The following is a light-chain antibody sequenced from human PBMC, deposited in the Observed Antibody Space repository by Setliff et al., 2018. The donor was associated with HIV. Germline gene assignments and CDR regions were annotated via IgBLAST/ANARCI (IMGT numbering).Light chain of an antibody. Sequence: QSALAQPASVSGSPGQAITISCTGTSDDIGRYYYVSWYQQLPGKAPKLIMYDVSHRPSGVSTRFSGSKSGDTASQTISGLQAEDEAHYYCTSYTINTLYVFGSGTKVTVL. V-gene: IGLV2-14*03. CDR2: DVS. J-gene: IGLJ1*01. CDR3: TSYTINTLYV. CDR1: SDDIGRYYY.